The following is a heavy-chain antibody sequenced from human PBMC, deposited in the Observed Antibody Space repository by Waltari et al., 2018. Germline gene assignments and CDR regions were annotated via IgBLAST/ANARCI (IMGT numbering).Heavy chain of an antibody. D-gene: IGHD4-4*01. Sequence: QVQLQASGPGLVKHSETLSLTCTVSGGSIRSHYWSWIRQPPGKGREWIGSLDYSGSTNYNPALKSRVTITVDTSKNQFSLKLSSVTAADTAVYYCARESRNNYVNWFDPWGQGTLVTVSS. CDR2: LDYSGST. CDR3: ARESRNNYVNWFDP. CDR1: GGSIRSHY. J-gene: IGHJ5*02. V-gene: IGHV4-59*11.